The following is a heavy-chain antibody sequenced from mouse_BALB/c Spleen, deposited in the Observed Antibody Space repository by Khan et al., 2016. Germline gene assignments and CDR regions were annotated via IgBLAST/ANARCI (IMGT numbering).Heavy chain of an antibody. CDR2: IRSKSNNYAT. J-gene: IGHJ4*01. CDR1: GFTFNTYA. V-gene: IGHV10-1*02. CDR3: VSYGWGAMDY. Sequence: EVQLVESGGGLVQPKGSLKLSCAASGFTFNTYAMNWVRQAPGKGLEWVARIRSKSNNYATYYADSVKDRFTISRDDSQSMLYLQMNNLKTEDTAMSYCVSYGWGAMDYWGQGTSVTVSS. D-gene: IGHD2-2*01.